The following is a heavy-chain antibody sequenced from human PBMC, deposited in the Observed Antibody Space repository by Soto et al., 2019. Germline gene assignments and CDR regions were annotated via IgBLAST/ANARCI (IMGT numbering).Heavy chain of an antibody. Sequence: SVKVSCKASGGTFSSYAINWVRQAPGQGLEWMGGIIPIFGTANYAQKFQGRVTITADESTSTAYMELSSLRSEDTAVYYCAIDLIYYGPQVGVQHWGQGTLVTVSS. CDR3: AIDLIYYGPQVGVQH. D-gene: IGHD3-3*01. CDR1: GGTFSSYA. V-gene: IGHV1-69*13. CDR2: IIPIFGTA. J-gene: IGHJ1*01.